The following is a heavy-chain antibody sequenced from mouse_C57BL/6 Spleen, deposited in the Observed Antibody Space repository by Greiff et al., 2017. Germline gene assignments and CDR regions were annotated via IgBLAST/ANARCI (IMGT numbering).Heavy chain of an antibody. CDR2: IHPNSGST. CDR1: GYTFTSYW. D-gene: IGHD1-1*01. J-gene: IGHJ2*01. Sequence: QVQLQQSGAELVKPGASVTLSCKASGYTFTSYWMHWVKQRPGQGLEWIGMIHPNSGSTNYNEKFKSKATLTVDKSSSPAYMPLRSLTSEDSAVYYCARSYGSSFYFDDWGQGTTLTVSS. V-gene: IGHV1-64*01. CDR3: ARSYGSSFYFDD.